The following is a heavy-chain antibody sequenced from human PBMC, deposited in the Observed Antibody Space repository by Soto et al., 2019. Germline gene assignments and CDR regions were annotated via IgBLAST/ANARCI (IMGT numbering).Heavy chain of an antibody. Sequence: QVQLVESGGGVFQPWRSLRLSCAASGFTFSHYAMHWVRQAPGKVLEWVALMSYDGSNEYYADSVKGRFTISRDNSKNTLYLQMNSLRAEDTAVYYCAKDGSHNFDYWGQGTLVTVSS. CDR3: AKDGSHNFDY. V-gene: IGHV3-30*18. D-gene: IGHD1-26*01. CDR1: GFTFSHYA. CDR2: MSYDGSNE. J-gene: IGHJ4*02.